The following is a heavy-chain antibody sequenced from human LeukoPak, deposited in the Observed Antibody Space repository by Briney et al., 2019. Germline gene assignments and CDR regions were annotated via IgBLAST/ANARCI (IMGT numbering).Heavy chain of an antibody. V-gene: IGHV1-3*01. D-gene: IGHD3-9*01. CDR1: GYTFTSYA. CDR2: INAGNGNT. CDR3: ASEALLRYFDNYYYYGMDV. Sequence: GASVKVSCKASGYTFTSYAMHWVRQAPGQRLEWMGWINAGNGNTKYSQKFQGRVTITRDTSASTAYMELSSLRSEDMAVYYCASEALLRYFDNYYYYGMDVWGQGTTATVSS. J-gene: IGHJ6*01.